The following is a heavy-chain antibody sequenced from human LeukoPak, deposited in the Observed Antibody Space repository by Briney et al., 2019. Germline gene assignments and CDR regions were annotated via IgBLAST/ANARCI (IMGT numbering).Heavy chain of an antibody. CDR2: INPNSGGT. V-gene: IGHV1-2*02. D-gene: IGHD2-21*01. J-gene: IGHJ6*03. CDR3: ARGEASYYYYMDV. Sequence: GASVKVSCEASGYTFTGYYMHWVRQAPGQGLEWMGWINPNSGGTNYAQKFQGRVTMTRDTSISTAYMELSRLRSDDTAVYYCARGEASYYYYMDVWGKGTTVTVSS. CDR1: GYTFTGYY.